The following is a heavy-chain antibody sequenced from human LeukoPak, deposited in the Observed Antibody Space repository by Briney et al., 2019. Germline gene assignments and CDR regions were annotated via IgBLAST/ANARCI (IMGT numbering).Heavy chain of an antibody. CDR3: ARLSYSNWYYFDY. CDR1: GGSISSYY. Sequence: SETLSLTCTVSGGSISSYYWSWIRQPPGKGLEWIGYIYYSGSTNYNPSLKSRVTISVDTSKNQFSLKLSSVTAADTAAYYCARLSYSNWYYFDYWGQGTLVTVSS. CDR2: IYYSGST. J-gene: IGHJ4*02. V-gene: IGHV4-59*08. D-gene: IGHD4-11*01.